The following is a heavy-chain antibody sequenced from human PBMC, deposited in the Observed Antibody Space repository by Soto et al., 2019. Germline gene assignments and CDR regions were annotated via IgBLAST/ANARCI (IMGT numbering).Heavy chain of an antibody. J-gene: IGHJ5*02. CDR3: ARDPGAFGEVWDL. D-gene: IGHD3-10*01. V-gene: IGHV1-2*02. CDR1: EYTFTGYY. CDR2: INPNTGDT. Sequence: QVRLVQSGAEVKRPGASVKVSCKASEYTFTGYYVYWLRQAPGRGLEWMGWINPNTGDTNYAQSFKGRVTMTRDTSISTAYMDLSRLRFDDTAVYYCARDPGAFGEVWDLWGQGTLVTVSS.